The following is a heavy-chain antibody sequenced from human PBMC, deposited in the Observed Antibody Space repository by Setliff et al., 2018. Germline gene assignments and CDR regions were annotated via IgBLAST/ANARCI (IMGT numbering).Heavy chain of an antibody. CDR2: ISWNSGSI. CDR1: GFPFDDYA. V-gene: IGHV3-9*01. J-gene: IGHJ6*02. CDR3: ARAYYGTVNGYSSYYGLDV. D-gene: IGHD3-9*01. Sequence: SLRLSCAASGFPFDDYAMHWVRQAPGKGLEWVSGISWNSGSIGYVDSVKGRFTISRDNSKNTLYLQMNSLRAEDTDVYYCARAYYGTVNGYSSYYGLDVWGQGTTVTVSS.